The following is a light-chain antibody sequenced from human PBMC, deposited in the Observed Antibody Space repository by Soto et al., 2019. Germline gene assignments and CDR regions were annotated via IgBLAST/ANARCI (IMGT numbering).Light chain of an antibody. Sequence: DIQMTQSPSTLSGSVGDRVTITCRASQTISSWLAWYQQKPGKAPKLLIYKASTLKSGVPSRFSGSGSGTEFTLTISSLQPDDFATYXCQHYNSYSEAFGQGTKVELK. V-gene: IGKV1-5*03. J-gene: IGKJ1*01. CDR1: QTISSW. CDR2: KAS. CDR3: QHYNSYSEA.